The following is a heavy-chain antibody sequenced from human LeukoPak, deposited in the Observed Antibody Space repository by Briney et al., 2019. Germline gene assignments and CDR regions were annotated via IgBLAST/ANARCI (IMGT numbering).Heavy chain of an antibody. CDR3: ARPFLRFSSGWHFDY. CDR2: IYSSGST. V-gene: IGHV4-39*07. Sequence: SETLSLTCAVSGASVSGSNYYWGWIRQPPGKGLEWIGNIYSSGSTNYNPSLKSRVTISIDTSKNQFSLKLSSVTAADTAIYYCARPFLRFSSGWHFDYWGQGILVTVSS. CDR1: GASVSGSNYY. D-gene: IGHD6-19*01. J-gene: IGHJ4*02.